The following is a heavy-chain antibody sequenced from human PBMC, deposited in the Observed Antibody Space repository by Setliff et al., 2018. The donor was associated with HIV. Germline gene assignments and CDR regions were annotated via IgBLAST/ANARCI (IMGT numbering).Heavy chain of an antibody. J-gene: IGHJ4*02. CDR1: GYTFTSYG. CDR2: ISAYNGNT. Sequence: ASVKVSCKASGYTFTSYGISWVRQAPGQGLEWMGWISAYNGNTNYAQKLQGRVTMTTDTPTSTAYMELRGLRSDDTAVYYCARRARESTALHSDWNDVLFFDYWGQGTLVTVSS. D-gene: IGHD1-1*01. CDR3: ARRARESTALHSDWNDVLFFDY. V-gene: IGHV1-18*01.